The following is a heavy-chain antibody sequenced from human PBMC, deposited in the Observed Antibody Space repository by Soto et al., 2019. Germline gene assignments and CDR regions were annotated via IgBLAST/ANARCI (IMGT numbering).Heavy chain of an antibody. J-gene: IGHJ4*02. Sequence: QVQLVQSGAEVKKPGSSVKVSCKASGGTFSSYAISWVRQAPGQGLEWMGGIIPIFGTASYAQKFQGRVTSTAYESTSTAYMELSSLRSADTAVYYCARLWWHGYKSSYYFDYWGQGTLVTVSS. CDR2: IIPIFGTA. V-gene: IGHV1-69*01. CDR3: ARLWWHGYKSSYYFDY. CDR1: GGTFSSYA. D-gene: IGHD5-12*01.